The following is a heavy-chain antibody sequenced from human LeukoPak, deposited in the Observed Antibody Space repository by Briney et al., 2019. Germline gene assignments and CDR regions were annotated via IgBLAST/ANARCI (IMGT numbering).Heavy chain of an antibody. J-gene: IGHJ5*02. D-gene: IGHD3/OR15-3a*01. CDR3: ARDGQVRFSFDP. V-gene: IGHV4-31*03. CDR2: IYYSGNT. CDR1: GDSISRGGYY. Sequence: SETLSLTCTVSGDSISRGGYYWNWIRQHPGKGLEWIGYIYYSGNTDYNPSLKSRVIISVDTSKNQFSLKLNSVTAADTAVYYCARDGQVRFSFDPWGQGTLVTVSS.